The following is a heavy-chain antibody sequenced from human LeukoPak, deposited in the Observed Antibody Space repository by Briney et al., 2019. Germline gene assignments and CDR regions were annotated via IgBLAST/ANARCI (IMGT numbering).Heavy chain of an antibody. CDR1: GAFISSGGFY. CDR3: ARGPSYYYDSSGYGLDY. V-gene: IGHV4-30-2*01. Sequence: SETLSLTCTVSGAFISSGGFYWSWLRQPPGKGLEWIGYIYHSGKAYYNPSLESRVTISVDRSKNHFSLNLNSVTAADTAVYYCARGPSYYYDSSGYGLDYWGQGTLVTVSS. CDR2: IYHSGKA. D-gene: IGHD3-22*01. J-gene: IGHJ4*02.